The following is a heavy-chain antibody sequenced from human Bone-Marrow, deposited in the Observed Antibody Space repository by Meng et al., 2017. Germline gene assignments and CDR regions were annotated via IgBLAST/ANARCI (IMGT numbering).Heavy chain of an antibody. CDR2: ISYDGSNK. CDR3: ARRRESSGYYDY. V-gene: IGHV3-30*01. J-gene: IGHJ4*02. CDR1: GFTFSSYA. Sequence: GGSLRLSYAASGFTFSSYAMHWVRQAPGKGLEWVAVISYDGSNKYYADSVKGRFTISRDNSKNTLYLQMNSLRAEDTAVYYCARRRESSGYYDYWGQGTLVTVSS. D-gene: IGHD3-22*01.